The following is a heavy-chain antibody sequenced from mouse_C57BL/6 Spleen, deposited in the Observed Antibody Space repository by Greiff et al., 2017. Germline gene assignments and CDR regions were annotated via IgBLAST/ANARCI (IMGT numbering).Heavy chain of an antibody. J-gene: IGHJ1*03. Sequence: VQLVESGPGLVQPSQSLSITCTVSGFSLTSYGVHWVRQSPGKGLEWLGVIWRGGSTDYNAAFMSRMSITKDNSKSQVYFKMNSLQTDDTAIYYCATYMITTLDDWYFDVWGTGTTVTVSS. D-gene: IGHD2-4*01. CDR3: ATYMITTLDDWYFDV. V-gene: IGHV2-5*01. CDR1: GFSLTSYG. CDR2: IWRGGST.